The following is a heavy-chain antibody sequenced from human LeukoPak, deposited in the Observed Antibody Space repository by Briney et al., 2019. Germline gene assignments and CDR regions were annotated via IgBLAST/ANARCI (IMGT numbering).Heavy chain of an antibody. CDR1: GFTFSNYA. Sequence: GGSLRLSCAASGFTFSNYAMSWVRQAPGEGLEWVSAISGRGGSTFYADSVKGRFTISRDNSKNTLYLHMNSLRAEDTALYYCARGYSSGWYPNYMDVWGKGTTVTVSS. CDR3: ARGYSSGWYPNYMDV. D-gene: IGHD6-19*01. V-gene: IGHV3-23*01. CDR2: ISGRGGST. J-gene: IGHJ6*03.